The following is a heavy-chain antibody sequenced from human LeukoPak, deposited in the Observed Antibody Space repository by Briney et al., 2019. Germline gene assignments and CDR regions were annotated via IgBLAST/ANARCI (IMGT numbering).Heavy chain of an antibody. J-gene: IGHJ4*02. CDR2: MNPNSGNT. CDR1: GYTFTSYD. V-gene: IGHV1-8*01. CDR3: ARRIRQDEY. Sequence: ASVKVSCKASGYTFTSYDINWVRQATGQGLEWMGYMNPNSGNTVYAQKFQGRVTMTRYTSISTAYMELSSLRSEDTAIYYCARRIRQDEYWGQGTLVAVSS. D-gene: IGHD5-18*01.